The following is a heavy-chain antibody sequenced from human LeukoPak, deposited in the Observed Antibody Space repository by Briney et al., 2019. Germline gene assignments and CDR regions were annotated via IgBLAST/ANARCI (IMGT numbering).Heavy chain of an antibody. Sequence: SVKVSCKASGGTFSSYATSWVRQAPGQGLEWMGGIIPIFGTANYAQKFQGRVTITTDESTSTAYMELSSLRSEDTAVYYCAREGDGYNSPNWFDPWGQGTLVTVSS. D-gene: IGHD5-24*01. J-gene: IGHJ5*02. CDR3: AREGDGYNSPNWFDP. V-gene: IGHV1-69*05. CDR2: IIPIFGTA. CDR1: GGTFSSYA.